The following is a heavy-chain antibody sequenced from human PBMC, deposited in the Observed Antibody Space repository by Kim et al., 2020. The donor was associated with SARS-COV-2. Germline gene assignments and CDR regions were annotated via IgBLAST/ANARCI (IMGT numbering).Heavy chain of an antibody. D-gene: IGHD3-10*01. J-gene: IGHJ5*02. CDR2: ISGSGGST. V-gene: IGHV3-23*01. CDR1: GFTFSSYA. CDR3: AKGSKYYGSGSYYNVFDP. Sequence: GGSLRLSCAASGFTFSSYAMSWVRQAPGKGLEWVSAISGSGGSTYYADSVKGRFTISRDNSKNTLYLQMNSLRAEDTAVYYCAKGSKYYGSGSYYNVFDPWGQGTLVTVSS.